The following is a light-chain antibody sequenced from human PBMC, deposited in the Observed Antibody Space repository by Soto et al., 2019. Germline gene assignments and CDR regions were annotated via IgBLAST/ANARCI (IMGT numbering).Light chain of an antibody. CDR2: DVT. V-gene: IGLV2-14*01. J-gene: IGLJ1*01. CDR1: ISDVGGYNS. Sequence: QSLLTQAASVSGSPGQSITISCTGTISDVGGYNSVSWYRQDPGKAPKLMIYDVTNRPSGVSNRFSGSKSGNTASLTISGLQAEDEADYYCRSFTSSITSVFGTGTKVTVL. CDR3: RSFTSSITSV.